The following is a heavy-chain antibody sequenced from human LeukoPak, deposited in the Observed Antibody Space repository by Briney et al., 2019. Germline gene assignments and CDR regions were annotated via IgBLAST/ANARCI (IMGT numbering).Heavy chain of an antibody. CDR3: ASRQITIFGAVNDY. CDR1: GGSFSGYY. D-gene: IGHD3-3*01. Sequence: SETLSLTCAVYGGSFSGYYWSWIRQPPGKGLEWIGEINHSGSTNYNPSLKSRVTKSVDTSKNQFSLKLSSVTAADTAVYYCASRQITIFGAVNDYWGQGTLVTVSS. V-gene: IGHV4-34*01. CDR2: INHSGST. J-gene: IGHJ4*02.